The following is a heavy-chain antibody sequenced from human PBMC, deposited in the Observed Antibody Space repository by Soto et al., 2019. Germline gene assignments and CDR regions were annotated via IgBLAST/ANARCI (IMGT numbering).Heavy chain of an antibody. Sequence: SETLSLTCTVSGGSISSGAYYWSWIRQHPGKCLEWIGYIYYSGSTYSNPSLKSRVTISVDTSKNQFSLKLSSVTAADTAVYYCARNPYYDILTGYYGPRAGDAFDIWGQGTMVTV. CDR3: ARNPYYDILTGYYGPRAGDAFDI. CDR1: GGSISSGAYY. D-gene: IGHD3-9*01. V-gene: IGHV4-31*03. J-gene: IGHJ3*02. CDR2: IYYSGST.